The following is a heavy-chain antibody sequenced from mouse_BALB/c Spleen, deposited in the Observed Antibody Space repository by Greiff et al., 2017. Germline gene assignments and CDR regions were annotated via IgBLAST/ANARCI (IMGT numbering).Heavy chain of an antibody. V-gene: IGHV5-4*02. J-gene: IGHJ2*01. D-gene: IGHD3-3*01. CDR3: AREGDNDEGFDY. CDR2: ISDGGSYT. Sequence: DVHLVESGGGLVKPGGSLKLSCAASGFTFSDYYMYWVRQTPEKRLEWVATISDGGSYTYYPDSVKGRFTISRDNAKNNLYLQMSSLKSEDTAMYYCAREGDNDEGFDYWGQGTTLTVSS. CDR1: GFTFSDYY.